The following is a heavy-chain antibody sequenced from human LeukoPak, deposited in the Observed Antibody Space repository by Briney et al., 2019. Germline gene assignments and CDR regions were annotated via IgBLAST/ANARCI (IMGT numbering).Heavy chain of an antibody. J-gene: IGHJ4*02. Sequence: SETLSLTCTVSGGSISSYFRSWIRQPPGKGLEWIGYIYYTGITKYNPSLKSRVTISADTPKNQFSLKLSSVTAADTAVYYCATLTTVVTPSYFDYWGQGTLVTVSS. CDR3: ATLTTVVTPSYFDY. D-gene: IGHD4-23*01. V-gene: IGHV4-59*08. CDR1: GGSISSYF. CDR2: IYYTGIT.